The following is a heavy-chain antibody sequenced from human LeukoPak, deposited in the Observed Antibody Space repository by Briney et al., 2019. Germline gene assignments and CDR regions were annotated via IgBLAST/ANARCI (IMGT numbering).Heavy chain of an antibody. CDR2: ISWNSGSI. J-gene: IGHJ4*02. D-gene: IGHD3-10*01. Sequence: PGGSLRLFCAASGFTFDDYAMHWVRQAPGKGLEWVSGISWNSGSIGYADSVKGRFTISRDNAKNSLYLQMNSLRAEDTALYYCAKGPMVRGVPYYFDYWGQGTLVTVSS. CDR3: AKGPMVRGVPYYFDY. V-gene: IGHV3-9*01. CDR1: GFTFDDYA.